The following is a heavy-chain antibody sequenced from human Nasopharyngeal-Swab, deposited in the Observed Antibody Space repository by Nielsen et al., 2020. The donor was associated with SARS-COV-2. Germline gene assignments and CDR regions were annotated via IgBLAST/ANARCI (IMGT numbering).Heavy chain of an antibody. V-gene: IGHV3-53*01. D-gene: IGHD3-10*01. CDR1: GFIVSSNY. CDR2: IYSGGST. Sequence: GESLKISCAASGFIVSSNYMSWVRQAPGKGLEWVSVIYSGGSTYYADSVKGRFTISRDNSKNALYLQMNSLRAEDTAVYYCARAWGTMGPAFDYWGQGTLVTVSS. CDR3: ARAWGTMGPAFDY. J-gene: IGHJ4*02.